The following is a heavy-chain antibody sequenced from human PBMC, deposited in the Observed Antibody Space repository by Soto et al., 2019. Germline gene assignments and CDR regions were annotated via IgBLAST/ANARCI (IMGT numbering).Heavy chain of an antibody. CDR3: ARGLRWSDF. J-gene: IGHJ4*02. V-gene: IGHV4-61*01. CDR1: GVSVSSNSYY. Sequence: PSETLSLTCTVSGVSVSSNSYYWTWIRQPPGKGLEWIGYTHYSGSTDYNPSLKSRVTISLDTSRNQFSLNLNSVTAADTAVYYCARGLRWSDFWDQGTLVTVSS. CDR2: THYSGST. D-gene: IGHD4-17*01.